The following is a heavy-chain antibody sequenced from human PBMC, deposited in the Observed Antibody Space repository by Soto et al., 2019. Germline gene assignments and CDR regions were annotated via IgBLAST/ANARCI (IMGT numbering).Heavy chain of an antibody. V-gene: IGHV3-33*01. CDR2: IWYDGSNK. Sequence: VGSLRLSCAASGFTFSSYGMHWVRQAPGKGLEWVAVIWYDGSNKYYADSVKGRFTISRDNSKNTLYLQMNSLRAEDTAVYYCARADTAMVIDYWGQGTLVTVSS. CDR3: ARADTAMVIDY. J-gene: IGHJ4*02. D-gene: IGHD5-18*01. CDR1: GFTFSSYG.